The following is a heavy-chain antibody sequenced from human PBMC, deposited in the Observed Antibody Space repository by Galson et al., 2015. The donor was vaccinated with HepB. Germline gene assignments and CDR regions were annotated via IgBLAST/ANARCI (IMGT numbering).Heavy chain of an antibody. CDR3: ALRQRQMARRVWYFDL. CDR1: GFALSTSGVG. Sequence: PALVNPTQTLKLTCTFSGFALSTSGVGVGWIRQPPGKALEWRALIYWDDDKRYSSSLKSRLTITKDTSKSQVVLTMTNMDPEDTATYYWALRQRQMARRVWYFDLWGRGTLVTVSS. D-gene: IGHD1-1*01. J-gene: IGHJ2*01. V-gene: IGHV2-5*02. CDR2: IYWDDDK.